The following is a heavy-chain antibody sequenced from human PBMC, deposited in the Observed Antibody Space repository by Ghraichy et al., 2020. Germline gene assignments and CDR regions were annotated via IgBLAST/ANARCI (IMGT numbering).Heavy chain of an antibody. CDR1: GFTFGDYP. CDR3: TRGGVSYVVH. V-gene: IGHV3-49*03. J-gene: IGHJ1*01. D-gene: IGHD1-26*01. Sequence: GGSLRLSCTVSGFTFGDYPMGWFRQAPGKGLEWVGVIRNIPDGGTKEYAASVRGRFTISRDDSKSTVYLQMNNLKTEDTAVYYCTRGGVSYVVHWGQGTLVTVSS. CDR2: IRNIPDGGTK.